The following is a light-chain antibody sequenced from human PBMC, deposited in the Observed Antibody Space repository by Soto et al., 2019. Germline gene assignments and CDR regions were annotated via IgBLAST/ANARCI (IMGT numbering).Light chain of an antibody. CDR1: SRDVGGYNY. J-gene: IGLJ2*01. CDR2: EVS. CDR3: SSYTSSSTGVV. Sequence: QPVLTQPASVSGSPGQSITISCTGTSRDVGGYNYVSWHQQHPGKAPKVIITEVSNRPSGVSNRFSGSKSGNTASLTISGLQAEDEADYYCSSYTSSSTGVVFGGGTKLTVL. V-gene: IGLV2-14*01.